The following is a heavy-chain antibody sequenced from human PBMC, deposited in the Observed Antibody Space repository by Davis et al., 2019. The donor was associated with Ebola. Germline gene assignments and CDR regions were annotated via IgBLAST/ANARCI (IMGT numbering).Heavy chain of an antibody. Sequence: PGGSLRLSCAASGFTFSSYAMSWVRQAPGKGLEWVANIKQDESGKYYGDSVKGRFTISRDNAENSLYLQMHGLRVEDTAIYYCARDFGFWSGYSSWGQGILVTVSA. J-gene: IGHJ4*02. V-gene: IGHV3-7*01. CDR2: IKQDESGK. CDR3: ARDFGFWSGYSS. D-gene: IGHD3-3*01. CDR1: GFTFSSYA.